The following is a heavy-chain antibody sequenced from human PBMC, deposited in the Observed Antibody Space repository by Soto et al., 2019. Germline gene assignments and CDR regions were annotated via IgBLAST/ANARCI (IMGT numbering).Heavy chain of an antibody. D-gene: IGHD1-1*01. J-gene: IGHJ6*02. Sequence: PSETLSLTCTVSGGSISSYYWSWIRQPAGKGLEWIGRIYTSGSTNYNPSLKSRVTMSVDTSKNQFSLKLSSVTAADTAVYYCAKMEGPTAYYYAMAVWGQGTTVTVSS. CDR1: GGSISSYY. CDR2: IYTSGST. V-gene: IGHV4-4*07. CDR3: AKMEGPTAYYYAMAV.